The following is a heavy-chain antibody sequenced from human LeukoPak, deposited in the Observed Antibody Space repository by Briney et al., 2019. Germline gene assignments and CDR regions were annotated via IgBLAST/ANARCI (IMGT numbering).Heavy chain of an antibody. D-gene: IGHD6-13*01. J-gene: IGHJ5*02. Sequence: ASVKVSCKASGYTFTGYYMHWVRQAPGQGLEWMGWINPNSGGTNYAQEFQGRVTMTRDTSISTAYMELSRLRSDDTAVYYCARRRGQQLGGFDPWGQGTLVTVSS. CDR1: GYTFTGYY. CDR3: ARRRGQQLGGFDP. CDR2: INPNSGGT. V-gene: IGHV1-2*02.